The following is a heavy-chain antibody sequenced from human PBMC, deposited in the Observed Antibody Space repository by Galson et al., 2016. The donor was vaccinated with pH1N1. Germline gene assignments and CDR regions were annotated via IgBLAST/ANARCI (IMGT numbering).Heavy chain of an antibody. CDR2: IYWDDHK. J-gene: IGHJ6*02. D-gene: IGHD6-13*01. V-gene: IGHV2-5*02. CDR3: ARMLTPYSSSSWGMDV. Sequence: PALVKPTQTLTLTCTFSGFSLSISGVGVSWIRQPPGKALEWLALIYWDDHKRYSPSLKSRLTITKDTSKNQVVLTMTNMDPVDTATYYCARMLTPYSSSSWGMDVWGQGTTVTVSS. CDR1: GFSLSISGVG.